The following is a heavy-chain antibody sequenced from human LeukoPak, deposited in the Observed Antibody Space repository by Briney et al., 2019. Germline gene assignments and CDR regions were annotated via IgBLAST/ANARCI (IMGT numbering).Heavy chain of an antibody. Sequence: KPGGSLRLSCAASGFTFSNAWMSWVRQAPGKGLGWVGRIKSKTDGGTTDYAAPVKGRFTISRDDSKNTLYLQLNSLKTEDTAVYYCTSTPYYYDSSGYLYYFDYWGQGTLVTVSS. J-gene: IGHJ4*02. CDR3: TSTPYYYDSSGYLYYFDY. CDR1: GFTFSNAW. V-gene: IGHV3-15*01. CDR2: IKSKTDGGTT. D-gene: IGHD3-22*01.